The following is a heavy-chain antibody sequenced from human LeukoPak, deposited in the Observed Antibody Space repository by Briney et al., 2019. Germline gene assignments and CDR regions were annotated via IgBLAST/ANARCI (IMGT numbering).Heavy chain of an antibody. CDR1: GFTFSSYA. Sequence: PGGSLRLSCAASGFTFSSYAMHWVRQAPGKGLEWVAVISYDGSNKYYPHPVKGRFTISRDNSKNTLYLQMNSPRAEDTAVYYCARGPYPYGWYASYWGQGTLVTVSS. V-gene: IGHV3-30*04. CDR3: ARGPYPYGWYASY. D-gene: IGHD6-19*01. CDR2: ISYDGSNK. J-gene: IGHJ4*02.